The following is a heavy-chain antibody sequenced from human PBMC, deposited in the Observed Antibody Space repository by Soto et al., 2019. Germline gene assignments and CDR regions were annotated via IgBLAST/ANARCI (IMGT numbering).Heavy chain of an antibody. CDR2: IYHSGST. CDR1: GYSISTGFN. V-gene: IGHV4-38-2*02. J-gene: IGHJ3*02. CDR3: ARDQYYEGAFDI. D-gene: IGHD3-22*01. Sequence: PSETLSLTCAVSGYSISTGFNWAWIRQPPGKGLEWIGSIYHSGSTNYNPSLKSRVTISVDTSKNQFSLKLSSVTAADTAVYYCARDQYYEGAFDIWGQGTMVTVSS.